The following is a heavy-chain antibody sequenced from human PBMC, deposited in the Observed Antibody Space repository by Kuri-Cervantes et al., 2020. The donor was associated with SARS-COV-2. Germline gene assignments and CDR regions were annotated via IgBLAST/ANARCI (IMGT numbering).Heavy chain of an antibody. CDR1: GFTFSSYW. CDR3: ARDRYDFWSGLGYYYYGMDV. V-gene: IGHV3-74*01. CDR2: INSDGSST. J-gene: IGHJ6*02. D-gene: IGHD3-3*01. Sequence: LSLTCAASGFTFSSYWMHWVRQAPGKGLVWASRINSDGSSTSYADSVKGRFTISRDNAKNTLYLQTNSLRAEDTAVYYCARDRYDFWSGLGYYYYGMDVWGQGTTVTVSS.